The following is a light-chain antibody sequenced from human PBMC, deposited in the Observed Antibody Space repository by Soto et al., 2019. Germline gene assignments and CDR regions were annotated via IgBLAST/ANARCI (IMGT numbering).Light chain of an antibody. V-gene: IGKV1-39*01. CDR2: AAS. Sequence: DIQITQSPSSLSAPVRDILSISWRASQIISGFLTWYQQLPGKAPKLLIFAASGLQSGVPSRFSGSGSGTDFTLTISSLQPEDFATYYCQQSYSSPITFGQGTRLEIK. CDR3: QQSYSSPIT. CDR1: QIISGF. J-gene: IGKJ5*01.